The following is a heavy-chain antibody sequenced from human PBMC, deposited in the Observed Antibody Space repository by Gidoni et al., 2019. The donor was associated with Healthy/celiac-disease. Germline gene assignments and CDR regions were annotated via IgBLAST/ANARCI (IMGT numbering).Heavy chain of an antibody. CDR1: GFTFSSYA. V-gene: IGHV3-23*01. CDR2: ISGSGGST. D-gene: IGHD3-10*01. J-gene: IGHJ3*02. Sequence: EVQLLESGVGLVQPGGSLRLSCAASGFTFSSYARSWVCQAPGKGLEWVSAISGSGGSTYYADSVKVRFTISRDNSKNTLYLQMNSLRAEDTAVYYCAKDQMVRGVVDAFDIWGQGTMVTVSS. CDR3: AKDQMVRGVVDAFDI.